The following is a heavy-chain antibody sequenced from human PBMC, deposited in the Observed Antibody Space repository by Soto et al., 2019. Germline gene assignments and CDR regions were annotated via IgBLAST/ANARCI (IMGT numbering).Heavy chain of an antibody. D-gene: IGHD5-12*01. Sequence: ASVKVSCKASGYTFTGYYMHWVRQAPGQGLEWMGWINPNSGGTNYAQKFQGWVSMTRDTSISTAYMELSRLRSDDTAVYYCAIGIGPRGLRNILATMFRFSGLYYWG. CDR1: GYTFTGYY. V-gene: IGHV1-2*04. CDR2: INPNSGGT. CDR3: AIGIGPRGLRNILATMFRFSGLYY. J-gene: IGHJ4*01.